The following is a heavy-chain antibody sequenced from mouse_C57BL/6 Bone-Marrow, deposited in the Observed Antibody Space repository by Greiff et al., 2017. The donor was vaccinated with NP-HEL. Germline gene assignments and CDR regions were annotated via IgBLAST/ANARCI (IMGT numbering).Heavy chain of an antibody. Sequence: QVQLQQPGAELVKPGASVKLSCKASGYTFTSYWMHWVKQRPGQGLEWIGMIHPNSGSTNYNEKFKSKATLTVDKSSSTAYMQLSSLTSEDSAVYYCARQALYGSSSFDYWGQGTTLTVSS. CDR2: IHPNSGST. V-gene: IGHV1-64*01. CDR3: ARQALYGSSSFDY. CDR1: GYTFTSYW. D-gene: IGHD1-1*01. J-gene: IGHJ2*01.